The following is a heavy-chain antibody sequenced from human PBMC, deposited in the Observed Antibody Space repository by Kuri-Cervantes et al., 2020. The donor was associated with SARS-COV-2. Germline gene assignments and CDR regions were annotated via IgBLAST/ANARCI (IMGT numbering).Heavy chain of an antibody. V-gene: IGHV3-7*03. Sequence: GESLKISCAASGFTVSSNYMSWVRQAPGKGLEWVASIKRDGSEKYYVDSVKGRFTISRDNAKNSLYLQMNSLRSEDTAVYYCARMGWSGSWGQGTLVTVSS. J-gene: IGHJ4*02. CDR3: ARMGWSGS. CDR2: IKRDGSEK. D-gene: IGHD3-3*01. CDR1: GFTVSSNY.